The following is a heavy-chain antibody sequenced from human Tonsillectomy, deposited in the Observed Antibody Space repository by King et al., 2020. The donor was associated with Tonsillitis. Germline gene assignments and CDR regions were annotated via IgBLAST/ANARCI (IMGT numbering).Heavy chain of an antibody. J-gene: IGHJ4*02. CDR2: IYYSGRT. Sequence: LQLQESGPGLVKPSETLSLTCTVSGGSIYSSSYYWGWIRRPPGKGLEWIGSIYYSGRTYFNPSLKSRVTISVDTSKNQFSLKLSSVTAADTAVYYCARRRDGYNNFFTFDYWGQGTLVTVSS. D-gene: IGHD5-24*01. CDR1: GGSIYSSSYY. CDR3: ARRRDGYNNFFTFDY. V-gene: IGHV4-39*01.